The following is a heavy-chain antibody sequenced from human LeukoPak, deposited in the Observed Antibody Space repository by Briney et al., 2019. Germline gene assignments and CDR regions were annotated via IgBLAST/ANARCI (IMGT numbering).Heavy chain of an antibody. V-gene: IGHV1-2*02. CDR1: GYTFTGYY. D-gene: IGHD3-10*01. J-gene: IGHJ6*03. CDR2: INPNSGGT. CDR3: ARVGLFSGSYYNYYYYYYYMDV. Sequence: ASVKVSCKASGYTFTGYYMHWVRQAPGQGLEWMGWINPNSGGTNYAQKLQGRVTMTTDTSTSTAYMELRSLRSDDTAVYYCARVGLFSGSYYNYYYYYYYMDVWGKGTTVTVSS.